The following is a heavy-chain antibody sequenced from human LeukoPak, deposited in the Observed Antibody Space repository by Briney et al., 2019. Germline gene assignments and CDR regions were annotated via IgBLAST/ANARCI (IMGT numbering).Heavy chain of an antibody. V-gene: IGHV1-2*02. J-gene: IGHJ6*03. CDR2: INPNSGGT. Sequence: ASVKVSCKASGYTFTGYYMHWVRQAPGQGLEWMGWINPNSGGTNYAQKFQGRVTMTRDTSISTAYMELSSLRSGDTAVYYCARGVAGVYFYYYMDVWGKGTTVTVSS. D-gene: IGHD1-14*01. CDR3: ARGVAGVYFYYYMDV. CDR1: GYTFTGYY.